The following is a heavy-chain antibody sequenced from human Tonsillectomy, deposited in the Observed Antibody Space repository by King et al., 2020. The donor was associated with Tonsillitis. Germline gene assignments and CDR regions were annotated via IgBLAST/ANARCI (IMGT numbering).Heavy chain of an antibody. CDR1: GGSISSSRYY. Sequence: LQLQESGPGLVKASETLSLTCTVSGGSISSSRYYWGWIRQPPGKGLEWIGSTHYNGSTHYNGSTYYNPSLKSRVTISVDTSKDQFSLRLSTVTAADTAVYYCSRHWGGPYYFEYWGQGTLVTVSS. CDR3: SRHWGGPYYFEY. V-gene: IGHV4-39*01. D-gene: IGHD3-16*01. J-gene: IGHJ4*02. CDR2: THYNGSTHYNGST.